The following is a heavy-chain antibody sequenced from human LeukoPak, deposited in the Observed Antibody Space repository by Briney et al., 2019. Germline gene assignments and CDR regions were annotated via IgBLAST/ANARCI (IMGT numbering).Heavy chain of an antibody. CDR2: ISTSGRT. J-gene: IGHJ4*02. D-gene: IGHD6-13*01. Sequence: GGSLRLSCAASGFTFSSYAMNWVRQAPGKGLEWVSLISTSGRTHYASSVEGRFTISRDNSKNTLYLQMNSLRTEDTAVYYCARGLYQQLVLDYWGQGTLVTVSS. V-gene: IGHV3-23*01. CDR3: ARGLYQQLVLDY. CDR1: GFTFSSYA.